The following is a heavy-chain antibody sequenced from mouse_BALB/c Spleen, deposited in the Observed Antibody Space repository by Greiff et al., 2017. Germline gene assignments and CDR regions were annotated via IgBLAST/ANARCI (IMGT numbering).Heavy chain of an antibody. D-gene: IGHD2-4*01. V-gene: IGHV1-62-2*01. CDR2: FYPGSGSI. CDR1: GYTFTEYI. J-gene: IGHJ2*01. CDR3: ARHEEPLGYDYLYFDY. Sequence: QVQLQQSGAELVKPGASVKLSCKASGYTFTEYIIHWVKQRSGQGLEWIGWFYPGSGSIKYNEKFKDKATLTADKSSSTVYMELSRLTSEDSAVYFCARHEEPLGYDYLYFDYWGQGTTRTVSS.